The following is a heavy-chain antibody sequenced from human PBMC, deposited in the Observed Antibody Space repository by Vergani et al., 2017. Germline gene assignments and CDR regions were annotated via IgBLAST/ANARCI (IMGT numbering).Heavy chain of an antibody. CDR3: GSSTQGYYYYYMDV. CDR1: GGSISSGDHC. J-gene: IGHJ6*03. CDR2: IFYSGTT. Sequence: QVQLQESGPGVVKPSQTLSLTCAVSGGSISSGDHCWTWIRQRPGKGLEWIGYIFYSGTTYDNPSLRSRLTISVDTSQNQFSLKLSSVTAADTAVYYCGSSTQGYYYYYMDVWGKGTTVTVSS. V-gene: IGHV4-31*11. D-gene: IGHD2-2*01.